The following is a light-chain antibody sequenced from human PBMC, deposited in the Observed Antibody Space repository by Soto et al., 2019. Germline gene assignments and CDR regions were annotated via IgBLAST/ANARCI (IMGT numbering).Light chain of an antibody. J-gene: IGLJ1*01. CDR3: QSYDSGLIGLI. CDR2: GYY. Sequence: QLVLTQPPSVSGAPGQRVTISCTGSSSNIGAGYDVHWYQQLPGGAPTLLISGYYHRPSGVPDRVSGSKSGTSASLAISDLQAEDEADYYCQSYDSGLIGLIFGTGTKVTVL. V-gene: IGLV1-40*01. CDR1: SSNIGAGYD.